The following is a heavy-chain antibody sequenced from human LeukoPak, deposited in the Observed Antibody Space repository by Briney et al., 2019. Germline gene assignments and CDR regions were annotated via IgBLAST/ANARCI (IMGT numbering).Heavy chain of an antibody. Sequence: PSETLSLTCTVSGGSISSYYWSWIRQPPGKGLEWIGYIYYSGSTNYNPSLKSRVTISVDTSKNQFSLKLSSVTAADTAVYYCARLGVAGTLWGQGTLVTVSS. CDR1: GGSISSYY. V-gene: IGHV4-59*08. CDR2: IYYSGST. CDR3: ARLGVAGTL. D-gene: IGHD6-19*01. J-gene: IGHJ4*02.